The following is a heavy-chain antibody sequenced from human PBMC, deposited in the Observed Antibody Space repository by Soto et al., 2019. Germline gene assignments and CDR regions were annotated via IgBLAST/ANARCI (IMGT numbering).Heavy chain of an antibody. D-gene: IGHD6-13*01. CDR2: ISAYDGKT. Sequence: GASVKVSCKASGGTFSSYAISWVRQAPGQGLELMGWISAYDGKTTYAEKFQGRVTMTRDTSISTAYMELNRLRSDDTAVYYCARDRVRSSSLNWFDPWGQGTLVTVSS. V-gene: IGHV1-18*01. CDR3: ARDRVRSSSLNWFDP. J-gene: IGHJ5*02. CDR1: GGTFSSYA.